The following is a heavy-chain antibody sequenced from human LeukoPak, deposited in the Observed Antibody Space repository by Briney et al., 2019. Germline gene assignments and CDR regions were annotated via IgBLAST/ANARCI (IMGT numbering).Heavy chain of an antibody. CDR3: ARDPGYCSGGSCYSRHAFDI. D-gene: IGHD2-15*01. Sequence: GASVKVSCKASGYTFTGYYMLWVRQAPGQGLEWMGWINPNSGGTNYAQKFQGWVAMTRDTSISTAYMELSRLRSDDTAVYYCARDPGYCSGGSCYSRHAFDIWGQGTMVTVSS. V-gene: IGHV1-2*04. CDR1: GYTFTGYY. J-gene: IGHJ3*02. CDR2: INPNSGGT.